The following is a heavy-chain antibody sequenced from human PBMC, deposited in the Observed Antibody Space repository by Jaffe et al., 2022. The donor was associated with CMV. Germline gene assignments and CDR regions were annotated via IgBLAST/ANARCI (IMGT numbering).Heavy chain of an antibody. J-gene: IGHJ4*02. Sequence: QVQLVQSGAEVRKPGASVKVSCRTSGNIFTDDYIHWLRQAPGQGPEWMGWINVKSGGTSYLEKFQDRVIMTRDTSITTVYMNLTRLRLDDTATYYCAQGDSFDYWGQGTLVTVSS. CDR3: AQGDSFDY. V-gene: IGHV1-2*02. CDR1: GNIFTDDY. CDR2: INVKSGGT.